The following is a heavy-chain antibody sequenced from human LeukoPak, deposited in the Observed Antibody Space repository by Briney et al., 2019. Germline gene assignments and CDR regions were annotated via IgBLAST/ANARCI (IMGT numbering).Heavy chain of an antibody. D-gene: IGHD1-1*01. V-gene: IGHV1-8*02. CDR2: MNPNSGNT. J-gene: IGHJ5*02. Sequence: ASVKVSCKASGGTFSSYAISWVRQAPGQGLEWMGWMNPNSGNTGYAQKFQGRVTMTRNTSISTAYMELSSLRSEDTAVYYCARSRVWNRLFDPWGQGTLVTVSS. CDR1: GGTFSSYA. CDR3: ARSRVWNRLFDP.